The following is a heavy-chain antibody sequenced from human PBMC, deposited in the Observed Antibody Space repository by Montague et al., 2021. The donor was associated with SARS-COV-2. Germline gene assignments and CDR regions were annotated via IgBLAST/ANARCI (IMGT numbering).Heavy chain of an antibody. J-gene: IGHJ4*02. CDR3: ARDRAGHYEFDN. D-gene: IGHD3-22*01. CDR2: VYYTGHT. V-gene: IGHV4-39*07. CDR1: GGSTMTMSYY. Sequence: SETLSLTCSVSGGSTMTMSYYWAWIRQSPGKALEWIASVYYTGHTYYXPSLAARTTVSLDTSTNQFSLNLSSVAADDTAIYYCARDRAGHYEFDNWGQGTPVIVSS.